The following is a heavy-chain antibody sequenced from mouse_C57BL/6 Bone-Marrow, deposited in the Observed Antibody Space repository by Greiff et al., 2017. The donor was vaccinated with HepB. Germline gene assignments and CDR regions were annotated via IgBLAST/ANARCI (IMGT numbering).Heavy chain of an antibody. CDR2: VYPYNGGT. V-gene: IGHV1-36*01. D-gene: IGHD3-2*02. Sequence: DVQLQESGPVLVKPGPSVKISCKASGFTFTDYYMHWVKQSHGKSLEWIGLVYPYNGGTSYNQKFKGKATLTVDTSSSTAYMELDSLTSEDSAVYYCALTAQANYYAMDYWGQGTSVTVSS. J-gene: IGHJ4*01. CDR1: GFTFTDYY. CDR3: ALTAQANYYAMDY.